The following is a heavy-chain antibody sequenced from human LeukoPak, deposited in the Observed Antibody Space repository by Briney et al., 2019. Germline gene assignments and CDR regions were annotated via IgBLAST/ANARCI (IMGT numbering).Heavy chain of an antibody. CDR1: GFTFTTYT. CDR2: IYGDASKT. J-gene: IGHJ3*02. Sequence: PGGSLRLSCAASGFTFTTYTISWVRQAPGKELEWVSSIYGDASKTFYADSVRGRFTISRDSSKSMVYLQMNGLRVDDTALYYCAKDRAPDNGWNFDMWGQGTMVIVSA. D-gene: IGHD1-1*01. V-gene: IGHV3-23*01. CDR3: AKDRAPDNGWNFDM.